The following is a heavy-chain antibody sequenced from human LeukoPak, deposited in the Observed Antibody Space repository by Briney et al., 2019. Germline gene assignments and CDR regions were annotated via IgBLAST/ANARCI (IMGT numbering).Heavy chain of an antibody. V-gene: IGHV4-34*01. J-gene: IGHJ4*02. Sequence: SETLSLTCAVYGGSFSGYYWSWIRQPPGKGLEWIGEINHSGSTNYNPSLKSRVTISVDTSKNQFSLKLSSVTAADTAVYYCARSTWDFDYWGQGTLVTVSS. CDR3: ARSTWDFDY. CDR2: INHSGST. CDR1: GGSFSGYY. D-gene: IGHD2-2*01.